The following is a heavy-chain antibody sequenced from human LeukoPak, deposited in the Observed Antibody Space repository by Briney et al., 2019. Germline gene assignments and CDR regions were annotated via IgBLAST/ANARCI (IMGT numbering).Heavy chain of an antibody. CDR1: GGSFSGYY. CDR2: INHSGST. Sequence: SETLSLTCAVYGGSFSGYYWSLIRQPPGKGLEWIGEINHSGSTNYNPSLKSRVTISVDTSKNQFSLKLSSVTAADTAVYYCARGQYYDFWENWGQGTLVTVSS. D-gene: IGHD3-3*01. CDR3: ARGQYYDFWEN. V-gene: IGHV4-34*01. J-gene: IGHJ4*02.